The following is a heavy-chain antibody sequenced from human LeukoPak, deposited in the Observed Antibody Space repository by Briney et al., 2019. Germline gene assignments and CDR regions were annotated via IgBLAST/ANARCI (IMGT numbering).Heavy chain of an antibody. V-gene: IGHV4-39*07. D-gene: IGHD3-3*01. J-gene: IGHJ3*02. CDR3: ARLGGFGVAFDAFDI. CDR2: IYYSGST. CDR1: GGSISSSSYY. Sequence: SETLSLTCTVSGGSISSSSYYWGWIRQPPGKGLEWIGSIYYSGSTYYNPSLKSRVTISVDTSKNQFSLKLSSVTAADTAVYYCARLGGFGVAFDAFDIWGQGTMVTVSS.